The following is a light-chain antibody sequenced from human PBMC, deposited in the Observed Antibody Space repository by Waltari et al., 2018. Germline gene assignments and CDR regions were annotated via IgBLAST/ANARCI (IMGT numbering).Light chain of an antibody. CDR1: HNVRNK. CDR2: GAS. V-gene: IGKV3-15*01. CDR3: QQYHEWPPLA. Sequence: EIVVTQSPATLSVSPGERATLFCSASHNVRNKLAWYQQKLGQAPRLLIYGASIRTTDFPTRFSGSGSETEFALTITNVQPEDFAIYYCQQYHEWPPLAFGQGTRLEI. J-gene: IGKJ5*01.